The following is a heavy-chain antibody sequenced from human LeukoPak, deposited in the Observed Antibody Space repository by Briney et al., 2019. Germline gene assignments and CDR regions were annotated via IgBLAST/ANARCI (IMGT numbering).Heavy chain of an antibody. CDR1: GGSISSHY. CDR2: IYYSGST. Sequence: SETLSLTCTVSGGSISSHYWSWIRQSPGKGLEWIGYIYYSGSTNYNPSLKSRVTISVDTSKNQFSLKLSSVTAADTAVYYCARVGMTAVTYYFDYWGQGTLVTVSS. CDR3: ARVGMTAVTYYFDY. D-gene: IGHD4-17*01. J-gene: IGHJ4*02. V-gene: IGHV4-59*11.